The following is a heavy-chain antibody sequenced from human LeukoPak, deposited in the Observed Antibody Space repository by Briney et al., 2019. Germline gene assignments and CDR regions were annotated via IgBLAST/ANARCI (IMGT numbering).Heavy chain of an antibody. CDR1: GGSFSGYY. J-gene: IGHJ5*02. CDR3: ARSMELNRFDP. D-gene: IGHD1-7*01. V-gene: IGHV4-34*01. Sequence: SETLSLTCAVYGGSFSGYYWSWIRQPPGKGLEWIGEINHSGSTNYNPSLKSRVTISVDTSKNQFSLKLSSVTAADTAVYYCARSMELNRFDPWGQGTLVTVSS. CDR2: INHSGST.